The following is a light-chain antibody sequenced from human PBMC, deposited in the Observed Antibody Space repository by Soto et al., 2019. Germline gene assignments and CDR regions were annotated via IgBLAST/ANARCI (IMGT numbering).Light chain of an antibody. CDR3: QSYDSSLSGSVV. V-gene: IGLV1-40*01. CDR1: SSNIGAGYD. J-gene: IGLJ2*01. CDR2: GNS. Sequence: QAVVTQPPSVSGAPGQRVTISCTGSSSNIGAGYDVHWYQQLPGTAPKRLIYGNSNRPSGVPDRFSGSKSGTSASLAITGLQAEDEADYYCQSYDSSLSGSVVFGGGTQLTVL.